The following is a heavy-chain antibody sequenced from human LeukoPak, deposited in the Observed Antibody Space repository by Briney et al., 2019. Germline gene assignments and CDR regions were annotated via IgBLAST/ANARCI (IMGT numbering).Heavy chain of an antibody. Sequence: GGSLRLSCAASGFTFSSYSMSWVRQAPGKGLEWVSSMISSSSYIYYADSVKGRFTISRDNAKNSMYLQMNSLRAEDTAVYYCARDLRGKQLVGGYYFDYWGQGTLVTVSS. CDR1: GFTFSSYS. J-gene: IGHJ4*02. D-gene: IGHD6-13*01. V-gene: IGHV3-21*01. CDR3: ARDLRGKQLVGGYYFDY. CDR2: MISSSSYI.